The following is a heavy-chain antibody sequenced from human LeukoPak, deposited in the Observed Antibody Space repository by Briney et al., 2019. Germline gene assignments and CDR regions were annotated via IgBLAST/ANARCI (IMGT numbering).Heavy chain of an antibody. D-gene: IGHD1-26*01. CDR2: IYYSGST. Sequence: PSETLSLTCTVSGGSISSYYWSWIRQPPGKGLEWIGYIYYSGSTNYNPSLKSRVTISVDTSKNQFSLKLSSVTAADTAVYYCARQQVGANRGLPNWFDPWGQGTLVTVSS. CDR1: GGSISSYY. CDR3: ARQQVGANRGLPNWFDP. J-gene: IGHJ5*02. V-gene: IGHV4-59*08.